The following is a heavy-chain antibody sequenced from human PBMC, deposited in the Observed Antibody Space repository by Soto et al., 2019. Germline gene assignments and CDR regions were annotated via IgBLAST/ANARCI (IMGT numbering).Heavy chain of an antibody. D-gene: IGHD1-26*01. CDR2: IGTAGDT. CDR1: GFTFSSYD. CDR3: ARGALPSAFDI. J-gene: IGHJ3*02. V-gene: IGHV3-13*01. Sequence: QPGGSLRLSCAASGFTFSSYDMHWVRQATGKGLEWVSAIGTAGDTYYPGSVKGRFTISRENAKNSLYLQMNSLRAGDTAVYYCARGALPSAFDIWGQGTMVTVSS.